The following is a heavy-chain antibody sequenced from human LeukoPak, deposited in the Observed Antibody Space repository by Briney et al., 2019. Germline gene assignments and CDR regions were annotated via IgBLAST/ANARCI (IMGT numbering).Heavy chain of an antibody. CDR3: ALIAVADNDY. D-gene: IGHD6-19*01. CDR2: INHSGST. CDR1: GGSFSGYY. Sequence: LETLSLTCAVYGGSFSGYYWSWIRQPPGKGLEWIGKINHSGSTNYNPSLKSRVTISVDTSKNQFSLKLTSVTAADTAVYYCALIAVADNDYWGQGTLVTVSS. J-gene: IGHJ4*02. V-gene: IGHV4-34*01.